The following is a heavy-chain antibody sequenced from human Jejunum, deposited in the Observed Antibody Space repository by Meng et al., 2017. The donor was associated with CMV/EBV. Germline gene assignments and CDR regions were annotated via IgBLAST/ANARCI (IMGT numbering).Heavy chain of an antibody. Sequence: GFTFSSYTMHWVRQAPGKGLQWVALISRDGSNKYYADSVKGRFTISRDTSKNTLYVQMNSLRPEDTAVYYCAREPQLEIDAFDIWGRGTMVTVSS. D-gene: IGHD1-1*01. CDR3: AREPQLEIDAFDI. CDR2: ISRDGSNK. J-gene: IGHJ3*02. CDR1: GFTFSSYT. V-gene: IGHV3-30-3*01.